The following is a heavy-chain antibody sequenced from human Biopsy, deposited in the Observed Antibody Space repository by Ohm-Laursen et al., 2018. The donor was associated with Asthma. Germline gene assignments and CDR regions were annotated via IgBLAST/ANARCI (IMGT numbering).Heavy chain of an antibody. CDR1: GFKFDEYT. CDR2: ISWNSATI. Sequence: SSLRLSCTASGFKFDEYTMHWVRQAPGKGLEWVSGISWNSATIGYADSVEGRFTISRDNAKNSVFLHMDSLRPEDTAFYYCAKVRSDWVITESFDHWGQGVLVTVSS. D-gene: IGHD3-22*01. CDR3: AKVRSDWVITESFDH. V-gene: IGHV3-9*01. J-gene: IGHJ4*02.